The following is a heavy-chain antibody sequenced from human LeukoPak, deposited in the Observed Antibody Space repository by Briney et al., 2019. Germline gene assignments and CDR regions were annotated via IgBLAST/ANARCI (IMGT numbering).Heavy chain of an antibody. Sequence: ASVKVSCKASGYTFTGYYMHWVRQAPGQGLEWMGWINPNSGGTNYAQKFQGRVTMTRDTSISTAYMELSRLRSDDTAVYYCARVDRSPRGGWSLDYWGQGTLVTVSS. CDR1: GYTFTGYY. CDR2: INPNSGGT. CDR3: ARVDRSPRGGWSLDY. V-gene: IGHV1-2*02. D-gene: IGHD6-19*01. J-gene: IGHJ4*02.